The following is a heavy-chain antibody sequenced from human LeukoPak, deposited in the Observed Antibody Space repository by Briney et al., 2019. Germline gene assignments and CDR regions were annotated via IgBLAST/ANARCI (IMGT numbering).Heavy chain of an antibody. CDR3: ARNGGVATISNWFDP. J-gene: IGHJ5*02. CDR2: IIPIFGTA. CDR1: GGTFSSYA. Sequence: ASVKVSCKASGGTFSSYAISWVRQAPGQGLEWMGGIIPIFGTANCAQKFQGRVTITADESTSTAYMELSSLRSEDTAVYYCARNGGVATISNWFDPWGQGTLVTVSS. D-gene: IGHD5-12*01. V-gene: IGHV1-69*13.